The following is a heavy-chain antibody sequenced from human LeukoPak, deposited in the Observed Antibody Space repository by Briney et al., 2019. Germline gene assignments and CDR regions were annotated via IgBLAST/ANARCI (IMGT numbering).Heavy chain of an antibody. J-gene: IGHJ4*02. Sequence: GGSLRLSCAASGFTFSSYWMNWARQAPGKGLEWVASINHNGNVNYYVDSVKGRFTISRDNAKNSLYLQMSNLRAEDTAVYYCAKALSSGWEEYYFDYWGQGTLVTVSS. D-gene: IGHD6-19*01. CDR2: INHNGNVN. CDR1: GFTFSSYW. CDR3: AKALSSGWEEYYFDY. V-gene: IGHV3-7*03.